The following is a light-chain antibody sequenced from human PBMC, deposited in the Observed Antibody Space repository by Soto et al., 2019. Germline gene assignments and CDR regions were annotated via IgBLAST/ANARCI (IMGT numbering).Light chain of an antibody. Sequence: IMLTQSPDTLSLSPGEGASLSCRASQSVHTFLAWYQQKPGQAPRLLIYGASTKATGVPARFSGSGSGTDFTLTISSLEPEDFAVYYCHQRSNWPPDTFGQGTLLEVK. J-gene: IGKJ5*01. CDR2: GAS. V-gene: IGKV3-11*01. CDR1: QSVHTF. CDR3: HQRSNWPPDT.